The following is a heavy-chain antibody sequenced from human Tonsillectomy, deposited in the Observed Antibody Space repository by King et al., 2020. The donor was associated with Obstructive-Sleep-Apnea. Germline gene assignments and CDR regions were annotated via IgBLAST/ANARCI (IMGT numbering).Heavy chain of an antibody. CDR1: GYSFSSYW. CDR2: IDPADSYT. J-gene: IGHJ4*02. D-gene: IGHD3-10*01. Sequence: QLVQSGAEMKKPGESLTISCKGSGYSFSSYWISWVRQMPGKGLEWMGRIDPADSYTIYSPSFQGHVSITADKSISTTHLQWSGLEASDTAMYYCTRLASSGSHDNIDYWGQGTLVIVSS. CDR3: TRLASSGSHDNIDY. V-gene: IGHV5-10-1*01.